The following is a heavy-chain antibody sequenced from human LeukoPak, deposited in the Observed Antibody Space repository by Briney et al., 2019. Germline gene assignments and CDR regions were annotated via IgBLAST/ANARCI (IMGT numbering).Heavy chain of an antibody. CDR2: ISTSGTYI. CDR3: ARGQQLAEDAFDI. V-gene: IGHV3-21*01. CDR1: GLTFSSYS. Sequence: PGGSLRLSCTASGLTFSSYSMNWVRQAPGKGLEWVSSISTSGTYIYYADSVKGRFTISRDNAKNSLYLQMNSLRDEDTAVYYCARGQQLAEDAFDIWGQGTMVTVSS. D-gene: IGHD6-13*01. J-gene: IGHJ3*02.